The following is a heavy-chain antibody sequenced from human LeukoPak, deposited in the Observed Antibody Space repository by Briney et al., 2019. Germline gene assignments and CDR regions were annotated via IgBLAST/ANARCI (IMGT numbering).Heavy chain of an antibody. D-gene: IGHD5-24*01. V-gene: IGHV3-7*01. J-gene: IGHJ4*02. CDR3: ARDGDTEMATIEGFSDY. Sequence: GGSLRLSCAASGFTFSSYWMSWVRQAPGKGLEWVANIKQDGSEKYYVDSVKGRFTISRDNAKNSLYLQMNSLRAEDTAVYYCARDGDTEMATIEGFSDYWGQGTLVTVSS. CDR1: GFTFSSYW. CDR2: IKQDGSEK.